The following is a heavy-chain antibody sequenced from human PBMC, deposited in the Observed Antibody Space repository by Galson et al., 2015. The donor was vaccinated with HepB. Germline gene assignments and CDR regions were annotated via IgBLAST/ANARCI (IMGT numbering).Heavy chain of an antibody. CDR3: TTVATISGVMRDY. Sequence: LRLSGEASGVNVDKAWMRWVRQAPGQGLAWVGRIRSKNDGGDTKFGAPMKGGFTISTEDSTNTMSLHMTRLKIEDTGIYYCTTVATISGVMRDYWGQGTLVTVSS. CDR1: GVNVDKAW. D-gene: IGHD3-3*01. J-gene: IGHJ4*02. V-gene: IGHV3-15*01. CDR2: IRSKNDGGDT.